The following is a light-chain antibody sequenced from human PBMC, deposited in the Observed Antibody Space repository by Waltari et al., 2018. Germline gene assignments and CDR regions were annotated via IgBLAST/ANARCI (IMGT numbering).Light chain of an antibody. V-gene: IGLV3-19*01. CDR3: ASRDPTANAVV. CDR1: SPRTYS. CDR2: STD. J-gene: IGLJ2*01. Sequence: SSELTQAPAVSVALGQTVRITCQGDSPRTYSADWYQQRPGQAPILVLFSTDDRPSGIPDRFSGSSSRDTASLTITGTQAEDEADYYCASRDPTANAVVFGGGTKLTVL.